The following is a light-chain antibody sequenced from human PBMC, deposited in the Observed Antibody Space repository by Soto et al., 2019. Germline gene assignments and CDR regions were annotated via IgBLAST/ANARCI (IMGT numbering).Light chain of an antibody. V-gene: IGLV1-40*01. CDR1: SSNIGAGYD. Sequence: QSVLTQPPSVSGAPGQRVTISCTGSSSNIGAGYDVHWYQQLPGTAPKLLIYGNSNRPSGVPDRFSGSKSGTSASLAITGXXXEDEADXYCQSYDSSLSGSRVFGTGTQLTVL. CDR2: GNS. CDR3: QSYDSSLSGSRV. J-gene: IGLJ1*01.